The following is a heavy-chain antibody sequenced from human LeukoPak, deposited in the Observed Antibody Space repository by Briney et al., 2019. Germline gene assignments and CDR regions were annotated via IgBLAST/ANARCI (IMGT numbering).Heavy chain of an antibody. J-gene: IGHJ6*02. Sequence: GGSLRLSCAASGFTFGSYAMSWVRQTPEKGLEWVSAITDTGGDRFYADSVRGRFTISSDNSRNTLYLQMNSLRAEDTAVYYCARADIVVVPAAIGNYYYYYGMDVWGQGTTVTVSS. CDR3: ARADIVVVPAAIGNYYYYYGMDV. D-gene: IGHD2-2*01. V-gene: IGHV3-23*01. CDR2: ITDTGGDR. CDR1: GFTFGSYA.